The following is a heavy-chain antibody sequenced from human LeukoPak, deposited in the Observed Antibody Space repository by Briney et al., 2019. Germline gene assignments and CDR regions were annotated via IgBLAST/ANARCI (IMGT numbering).Heavy chain of an antibody. CDR3: ARDREGYYDILTGYYGVGAFDI. CDR2: IKQDGSAQ. CDR1: GFTFSGYW. D-gene: IGHD3-9*01. J-gene: IGHJ3*02. Sequence: PGGSLRLSCAASGFTFSGYWMSWVRQAPGKGLQWVANIKQDGSAQYYVDSVKGRFTISRDNAKNSLYLQMNSLRAEDTAVYYGARDREGYYDILTGYYGVGAFDIWGQGTMVTVSS. V-gene: IGHV3-7*05.